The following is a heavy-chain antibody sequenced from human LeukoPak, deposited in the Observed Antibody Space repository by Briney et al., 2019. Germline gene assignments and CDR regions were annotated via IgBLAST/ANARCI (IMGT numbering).Heavy chain of an antibody. V-gene: IGHV4-30-2*01. CDR3: ARDQWYGMDV. D-gene: IGHD2-8*01. J-gene: IGHJ6*02. CDR1: GGSVSSGSYY. CDR2: IYHSGST. Sequence: SETLSLTCTVSGGSVSSGSYYWSWIRQPPGKGLEWIGYIYHSGSTYYNPSLKSRVTISVDRSKNQFSLKLSSVTAADTAVYYCARDQWYGMDVWGQGTTVTVSS.